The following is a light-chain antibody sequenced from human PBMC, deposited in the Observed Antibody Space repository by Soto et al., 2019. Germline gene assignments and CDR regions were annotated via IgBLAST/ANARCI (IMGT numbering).Light chain of an antibody. CDR3: QQYGRLLT. CDR2: AAS. V-gene: IGKV3-20*01. J-gene: IGKJ4*01. CDR1: QSVSSSY. Sequence: EIVLTQSPGTLSLSPGERATLSCRASQSVSSSYLAWYQQKPGQAPRLLIYAASSRATGIPDRFSGSGSGTDFTLTISRLEPEDFAVYYCQQYGRLLTFGGGTKVDIK.